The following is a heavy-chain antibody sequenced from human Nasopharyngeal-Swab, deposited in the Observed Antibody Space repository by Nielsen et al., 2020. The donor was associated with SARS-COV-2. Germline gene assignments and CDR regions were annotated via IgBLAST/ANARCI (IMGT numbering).Heavy chain of an antibody. CDR3: ATGSGIVGATGGLDY. D-gene: IGHD1-26*01. CDR2: FDPEDGET. J-gene: IGHJ4*02. V-gene: IGHV1-24*01. Sequence: WVRQAPGQGLEWMGGFDPEDGETIYAQKSQGRVTMTEDTSTDTAYMELSNLRSEDTAVYYCATGSGIVGATGGLDYWGQGTLVTVSS.